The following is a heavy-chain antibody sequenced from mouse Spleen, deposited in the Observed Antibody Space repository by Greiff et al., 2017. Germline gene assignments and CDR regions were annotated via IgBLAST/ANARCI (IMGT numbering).Heavy chain of an antibody. D-gene: IGHD2-14*01. CDR1: GYTFTSYW. CDR3: ARQDRYEDYAMDY. V-gene: IGHV1-52*01. Sequence: VQLQQPGAELVRPGSSVKLSCKASGYTFTSYWMHWVKQRPIQGLEWIGNIDPSDSETHYNQKFKDKATLTVDKSSSTAYMQLSSLTSEDSAVYYCARQDRYEDYAMDYWGQGTSVTVSS. J-gene: IGHJ4*01. CDR2: IDPSDSET.